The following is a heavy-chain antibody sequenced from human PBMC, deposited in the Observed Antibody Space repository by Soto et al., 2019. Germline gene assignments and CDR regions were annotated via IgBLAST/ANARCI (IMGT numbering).Heavy chain of an antibody. V-gene: IGHV3-49*03. CDR3: TREIRYFDWLLLTDQYYFDY. D-gene: IGHD3-9*01. J-gene: IGHJ4*02. CDR1: GFTFGDYA. Sequence: PGGSLRLSCTASGFTFGDYAMSWFRQAPGKGLEWVGFIRSKAYGGTTEYAASVKGRFTISRDDSKSIAYLQMNSLKTEDTAVYYCTREIRYFDWLLLTDQYYFDYWGQGTLVTVSS. CDR2: IRSKAYGGTT.